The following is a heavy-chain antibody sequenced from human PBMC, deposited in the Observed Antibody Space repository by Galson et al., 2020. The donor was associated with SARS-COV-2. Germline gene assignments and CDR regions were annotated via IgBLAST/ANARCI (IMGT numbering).Heavy chain of an antibody. Sequence: GGSLRLSCAASGLTFDDYAMHWVRQAPGKGLEWVSGISWNRGSIGYADSVKGRFTISIDNAKNSLYLQMNSLRAEDTALYYCAKDRGSYYDYYGRDVWCQGTTVTVSS. CDR2: ISWNRGSI. CDR1: GLTFDDYA. J-gene: IGHJ6*02. CDR3: AKDRGSYYDYYGRDV. D-gene: IGHD1-26*01. V-gene: IGHV3-9*01.